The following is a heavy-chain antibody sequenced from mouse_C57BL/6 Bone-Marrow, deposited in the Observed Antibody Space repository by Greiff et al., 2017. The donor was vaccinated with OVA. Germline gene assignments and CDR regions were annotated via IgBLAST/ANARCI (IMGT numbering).Heavy chain of an antibody. CDR2: IYPGDGDT. CDR3: ARPYYYGSSYDLAWFAY. CDR1: GYAFSSYW. D-gene: IGHD1-1*01. Sequence: QVQLQQSGAELVKPGASVKISCKASGYAFSSYWMNWVKQRPGKGLEWIGQIYPGDGDTNYNGKFKGKATLTADKSSSTAYMQLSSLTSEDSAVYFCARPYYYGSSYDLAWFAYWGQGTLVTVSA. V-gene: IGHV1-80*01. J-gene: IGHJ3*01.